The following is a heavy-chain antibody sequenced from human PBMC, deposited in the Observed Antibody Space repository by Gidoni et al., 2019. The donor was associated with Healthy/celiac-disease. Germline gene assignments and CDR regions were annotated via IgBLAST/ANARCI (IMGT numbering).Heavy chain of an antibody. CDR1: GGSISSSSYY. CDR2: IYYSGST. D-gene: IGHD3-3*01. J-gene: IGHJ5*02. V-gene: IGHV4-39*01. CDR3: ARANPGYDFWSGYYGYPPNWFDP. Sequence: QLQLQESGPGLVKPSETLSLTCTASGGSISSSSYYWARIRQPPGKGLEWIGSIYYSGSTYYNPSLKSRVTISVDTSKNQFSLKLSSVTAADTAVYYCARANPGYDFWSGYYGYPPNWFDPWGQGTLVTVSS.